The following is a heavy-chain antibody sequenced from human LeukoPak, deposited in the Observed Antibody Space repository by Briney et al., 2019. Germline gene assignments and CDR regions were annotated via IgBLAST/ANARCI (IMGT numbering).Heavy chain of an antibody. J-gene: IGHJ4*02. CDR2: INHSGST. CDR3: ARPAEGY. Sequence: SETLSLTCAVYGGSFSGYYWSWIRQPPGKGLEWIGEINHSGSTNYNPSLKSRVTMSVDTSKDQFSLKLSSVTAADTAVYYCARPAEGYWGQGTLVTVSS. CDR1: GGSFSGYY. V-gene: IGHV4-34*01.